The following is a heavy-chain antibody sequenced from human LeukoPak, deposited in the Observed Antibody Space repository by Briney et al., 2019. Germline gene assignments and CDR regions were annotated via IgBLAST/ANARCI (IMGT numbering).Heavy chain of an antibody. CDR2: IYYSGST. Sequence: SETLSLTCTVSGGSISSYYWSWIRQPPGKGLEWIGYIYYSGSTNYNPSLKSRVTISVDTSKNQFSLKLSSVTAADTAVYYCARGSGSYIFVWFDPWGQGTLVTVSS. V-gene: IGHV4-59*01. J-gene: IGHJ5*02. CDR1: GGSISSYY. D-gene: IGHD1-26*01. CDR3: ARGSGSYIFVWFDP.